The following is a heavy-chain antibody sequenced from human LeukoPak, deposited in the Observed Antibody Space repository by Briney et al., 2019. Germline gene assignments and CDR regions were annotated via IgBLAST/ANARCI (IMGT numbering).Heavy chain of an antibody. CDR3: AKTTTGYSSGRYPGWPVDY. D-gene: IGHD6-19*01. V-gene: IGHV3-23*01. CDR1: GFTFNNYA. CDR2: ISGSGGIT. J-gene: IGHJ4*02. Sequence: PGESLRLSCAASGFTFNNYAIYWVRQAPGKGLEWVSGISGSGGITYFADSVKGRFTISRDNSKNTVYLQMNSLRAEDTAVYYCAKTTTGYSSGRYPGWPVDYWGQGTLVTVSS.